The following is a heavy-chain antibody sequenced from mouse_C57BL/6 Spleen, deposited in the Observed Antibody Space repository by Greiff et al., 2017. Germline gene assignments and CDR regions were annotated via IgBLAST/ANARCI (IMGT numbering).Heavy chain of an antibody. J-gene: IGHJ4*01. CDR3: ARSLRYAMDY. CDR1: GYTFTDYY. CDR2: INPNNGGT. Sequence: EVQLQQSGPELVKPGASVKISCKASGYTFTDYYMNWVKQSHGKGLEWIGDINPNNGGTSYNQKFKGKATLTVDKSSSTAYMELRSLTSEDSAVYYCARSLRYAMDYWGQGTSVTVSS. D-gene: IGHD1-1*01. V-gene: IGHV1-26*01.